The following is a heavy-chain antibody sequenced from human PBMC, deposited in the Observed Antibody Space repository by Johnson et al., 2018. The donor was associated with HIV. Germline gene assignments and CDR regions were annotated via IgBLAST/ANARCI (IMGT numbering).Heavy chain of an antibody. CDR2: IYSGGST. CDR3: ARDPFLPLGI. J-gene: IGHJ3*02. V-gene: IGHV3-66*02. Sequence: VQLVESGGGVVQPGRSLRLSCAASGFTVSRNYMSWVRQAPGKGLEWVSAIYSGGSTYYADSVKGRFTVSRDTSKNTVYLQMNTLRAEDTAVYYCARDPFLPLGIWGQGTVVTVAS. D-gene: IGHD7-27*01. CDR1: GFTVSRNY.